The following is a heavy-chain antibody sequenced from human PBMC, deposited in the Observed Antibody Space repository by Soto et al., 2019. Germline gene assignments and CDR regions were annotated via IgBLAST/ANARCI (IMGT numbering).Heavy chain of an antibody. D-gene: IGHD4-17*01. CDR3: ARDRGYGAPLDY. CDR1: GGTFSSYT. J-gene: IGHJ4*02. Sequence: QVQLVQSGAEVKKPGSSVKVSCKASGGTFSSYTISWVRQAPGQGLEWMGRITPILGIANYAQKFQGRVTITADKSTSTAYMELSSLRSEDTAVYYCARDRGYGAPLDYWGQGTLVTVSS. CDR2: ITPILGIA. V-gene: IGHV1-69*08.